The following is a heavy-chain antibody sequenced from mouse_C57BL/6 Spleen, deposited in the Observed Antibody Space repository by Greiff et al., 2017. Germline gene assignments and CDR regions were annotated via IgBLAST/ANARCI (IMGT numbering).Heavy chain of an antibody. Sequence: VQLQQSGPELVKPGASVKISCKASGYSFTDYNMNWVKQRNGQSLEWIGVINPNYGTPSYNQKFKGKATLTVDQSSTTAYMQLNSLTSEDSSVYYGARSLFYYGCSPYAMDDWGQGTSVTVSS. D-gene: IGHD1-1*01. CDR3: ARSLFYYGCSPYAMDD. CDR2: INPNYGTP. V-gene: IGHV1-39*01. J-gene: IGHJ4*01. CDR1: GYSFTDYN.